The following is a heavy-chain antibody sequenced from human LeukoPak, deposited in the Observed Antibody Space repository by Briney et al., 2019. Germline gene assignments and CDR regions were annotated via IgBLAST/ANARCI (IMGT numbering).Heavy chain of an antibody. CDR1: RFTFSTYG. Sequence: GGTLRLSCAASRFTFSTYGMSWVRQAPGKGLEWVSAISDSGAYTYYADSVKGRFTISRDNSKNTLYLQMNSLRAEDTAVFYCATLPNYSYGHPYYFDSWGQGTLVTVSS. CDR2: ISDSGAYT. V-gene: IGHV3-23*01. D-gene: IGHD5-18*01. CDR3: ATLPNYSYGHPYYFDS. J-gene: IGHJ4*02.